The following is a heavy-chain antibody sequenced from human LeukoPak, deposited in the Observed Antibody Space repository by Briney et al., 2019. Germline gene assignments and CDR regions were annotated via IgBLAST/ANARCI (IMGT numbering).Heavy chain of an antibody. D-gene: IGHD3-22*01. CDR2: IYHSGST. CDR3: ARSLSSGYYYFDY. CDR1: GYSISSGYY. J-gene: IGHJ4*02. V-gene: IGHV4-38-2*02. Sequence: PSETLSLTCTVSGYSISSGYYWGWIRQPPGKGLEWIGSIYHSGSTYYNPSLKSRVTISVDTSKNQFSLKLSSVTAADTAVYYCARSLSSGYYYFDYWGQGTLVTVSS.